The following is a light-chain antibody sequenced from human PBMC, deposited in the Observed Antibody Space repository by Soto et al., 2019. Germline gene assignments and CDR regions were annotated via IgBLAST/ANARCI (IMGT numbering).Light chain of an antibody. CDR2: AAS. J-gene: IGKJ3*01. Sequence: DIQMTQSPSSLSASVGDRVTISCRASQNIVGYLNWYQQTPGKAPKLLVYAASSWRSGVPSRFSGSGSGTDLKCTISSLQTEDFGTYYCQQSYTTPFTFGPGTQVD. V-gene: IGKV1-39*01. CDR3: QQSYTTPFT. CDR1: QNIVGY.